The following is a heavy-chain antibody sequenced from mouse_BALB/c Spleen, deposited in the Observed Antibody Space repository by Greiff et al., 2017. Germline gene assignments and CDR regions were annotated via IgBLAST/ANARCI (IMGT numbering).Heavy chain of an antibody. J-gene: IGHJ2*01. V-gene: IGHV14-1*02. CDR3: ARSGYYGSRGFDY. CDR2: IDPENGNT. CDR1: GFNIKDYY. D-gene: IGHD1-1*01. Sequence: EVKLVESGAELVRPGALVKLSCKASGFNIKDYYMHWVKQRPEQGLEWIGWIDPENGNTIYDPKFQGKASITADTSSNTAYLQLSSLTSEDTAVYYCARSGYYGSRGFDYWGQGTTLTVSS.